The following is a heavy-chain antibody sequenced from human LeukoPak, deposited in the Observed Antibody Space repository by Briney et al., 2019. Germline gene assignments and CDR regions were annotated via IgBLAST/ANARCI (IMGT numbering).Heavy chain of an antibody. CDR3: AKGGGRPLDDAFDV. CDR2: IYENGGTT. V-gene: IGHV3-23*01. J-gene: IGHJ3*01. Sequence: GGSLRLSCVGSGFTFRSHAMSWVRQAPEKGLEFVSGIYENGGTTYYADSVKGRFTISRDNSRNTLHLQMNSLRAEDTAVYYCAKGGGRPLDDAFDVWGQGTMVTVSS. CDR1: GFTFRSHA.